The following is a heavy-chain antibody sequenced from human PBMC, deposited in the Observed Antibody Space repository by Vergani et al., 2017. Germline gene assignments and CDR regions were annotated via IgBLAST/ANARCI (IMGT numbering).Heavy chain of an antibody. D-gene: IGHD3-16*01. J-gene: IGHJ5*02. CDR2: IGTAGDT. CDR1: GFTFSSYD. CDR3: ASGLEGGWFDP. V-gene: IGHV3-13*04. Sequence: EVQLVESGGGLVQPGGSLRLSCAASGFTFSSYDMHWVRQATGKGLEWVSAIGTAGDTYYTGSVKGRFTISRENAKNSLYLQMNSLRAGDTAVYYCASGLEGGWFDPWGQGTLVTVSS.